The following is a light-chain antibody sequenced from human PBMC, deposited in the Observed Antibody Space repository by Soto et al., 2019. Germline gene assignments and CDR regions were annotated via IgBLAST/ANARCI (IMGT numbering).Light chain of an antibody. V-gene: IGKV1-39*01. Sequence: DIQMSQFPSSLSASVGDRVTITCRASQTIRVYLKWYQQRRGKAPHLLIYGASRLPSDVPPRFSGTASGTEYTLTISSLQPEDFGTYFCQQSYSSSWTFGQGTKVEMK. CDR1: QTIRVY. CDR3: QQSYSSSWT. CDR2: GAS. J-gene: IGKJ1*01.